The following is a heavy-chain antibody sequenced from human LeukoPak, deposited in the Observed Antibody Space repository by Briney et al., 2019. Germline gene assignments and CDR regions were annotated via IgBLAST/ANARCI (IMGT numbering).Heavy chain of an antibody. D-gene: IGHD3-10*01. CDR2: IYYSGST. Sequence: QLQLQESGPGLVKPSETLSLTCTVSGGSISSSSYYWGWIRQPPGKGLEWIGSIYYSGSTYYNPSLKSRVTISVDTSKNQFSLKLSSVTAADTAVYYCARQRHYGSGCYPDYWGQGTLVTVSS. CDR1: GGSISSSSYY. V-gene: IGHV4-39*01. CDR3: ARQRHYGSGCYPDY. J-gene: IGHJ4*02.